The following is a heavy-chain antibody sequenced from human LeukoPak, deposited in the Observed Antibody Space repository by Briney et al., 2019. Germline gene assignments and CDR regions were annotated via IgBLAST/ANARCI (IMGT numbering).Heavy chain of an antibody. J-gene: IGHJ4*02. Sequence: ASVKLSCKASGYTFTSYAMNWVRQPPGQGLEWMGWINTNTGNPTYAQGFTGRFVFSLDPSVSTAYLQISSLKAEDTAVYYCAREYSGSYYTDYWGQGTLVTVSS. D-gene: IGHD1-26*01. CDR2: INTNTGNP. CDR1: GYTFTSYA. CDR3: AREYSGSYYTDY. V-gene: IGHV7-4-1*02.